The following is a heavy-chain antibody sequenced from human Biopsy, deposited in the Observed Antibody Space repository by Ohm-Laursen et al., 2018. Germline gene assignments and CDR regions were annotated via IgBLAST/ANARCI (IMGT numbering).Heavy chain of an antibody. CDR1: GYTFDDHS. J-gene: IGHJ1*01. Sequence: SLRLSCAALGYTFDDHSMHWVRQVPGRGLEWVSSITWNSGIMDYADSVRGRFTISRDNAKNSLYLQMNSLRAEDTALYYCAKDRLYLGAGSFNFGSWGQGTLVTVSS. D-gene: IGHD3-16*01. V-gene: IGHV3-9*01. CDR3: AKDRLYLGAGSFNFGS. CDR2: ITWNSGIM.